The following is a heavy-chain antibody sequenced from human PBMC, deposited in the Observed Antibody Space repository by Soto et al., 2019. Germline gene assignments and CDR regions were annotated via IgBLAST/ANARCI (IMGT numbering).Heavy chain of an antibody. V-gene: IGHV4-31*03. CDR2: IYYSGST. D-gene: IGHD3-10*01. CDR1: GGSISSGGYY. J-gene: IGHJ6*02. Sequence: QVQLQESGPGLVKPSQTLSLTCNVSGGSISSGGYYWSWIRQHPGKGLEWIGYIYYSGSTYYNPSLESRVTISVDTSKNQFSLKLSSVTAADTAVYYCASAVTMVRGVWVDVWGQGTTVTVSS. CDR3: ASAVTMVRGVWVDV.